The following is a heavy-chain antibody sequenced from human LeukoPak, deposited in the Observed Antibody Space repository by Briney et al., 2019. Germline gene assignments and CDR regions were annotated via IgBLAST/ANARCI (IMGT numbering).Heavy chain of an antibody. CDR2: IWYDGSNK. V-gene: IGHV3-33*06. Sequence: RRSLRLSCAASGFTFSSYGMHWVRQAPGKGLEWVAVIWYDGSNKYYGDSVKGRFTISRDNSKNTLYLQMNSLRADDTAVYYCAKGRSIAVAGTPFDYWGQGTLVTVSS. CDR3: AKGRSIAVAGTPFDY. CDR1: GFTFSSYG. J-gene: IGHJ4*02. D-gene: IGHD6-19*01.